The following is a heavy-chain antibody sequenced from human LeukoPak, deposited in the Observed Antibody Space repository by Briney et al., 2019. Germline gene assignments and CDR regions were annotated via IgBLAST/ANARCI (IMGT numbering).Heavy chain of an antibody. J-gene: IGHJ6*02. D-gene: IGHD2-15*01. CDR2: IYYSGST. CDR1: GGSISSSSYY. V-gene: IGHV4-39*02. CDR3: ARDLGIGYCSGGSCYNFYGMDV. Sequence: PSETLSLTCTVSGGSISSSSYYWGWIRQPPGKGLEWIGSIYYSGSTYYNPSLKSRVTISVDTSKNQFSLKLSSVTAADTAVYYCARDLGIGYCSGGSCYNFYGMDVWGQGTTVTVSS.